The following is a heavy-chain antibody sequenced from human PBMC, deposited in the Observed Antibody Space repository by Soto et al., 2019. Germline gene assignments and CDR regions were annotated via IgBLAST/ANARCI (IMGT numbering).Heavy chain of an antibody. Sequence: GWSLRLSCSASGFTFSDYFMSWIRQAPGKGLEWVSFISGSSDNIKYADSVKGRFTISRDNAKNSLYLQMNSLRAEDTAVYYCVRDSARIVVVPRVDGDNWFDPWGQGTMVTVYS. CDR1: GFTFSDYF. V-gene: IGHV3-11*06. CDR2: ISGSSDNI. D-gene: IGHD2-2*01. J-gene: IGHJ5*02. CDR3: VRDSARIVVVPRVDGDNWFDP.